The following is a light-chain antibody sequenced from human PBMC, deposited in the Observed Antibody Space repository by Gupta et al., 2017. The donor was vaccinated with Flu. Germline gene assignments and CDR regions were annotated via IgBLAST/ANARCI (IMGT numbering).Light chain of an antibody. V-gene: IGKV4-1*01. CDR3: QQNDGSPFT. Sequence: SLGERVTINCKSSQSLLYSSNNKNYLAWYQQKAGQPPKLLVDWASTRESGVPDRFSGRGSGTDFTLTISSLQAEDVAVYYCQQNDGSPFTFGHGTKVEI. CDR1: QSLLYSSNNKNY. CDR2: WAS. J-gene: IGKJ3*01.